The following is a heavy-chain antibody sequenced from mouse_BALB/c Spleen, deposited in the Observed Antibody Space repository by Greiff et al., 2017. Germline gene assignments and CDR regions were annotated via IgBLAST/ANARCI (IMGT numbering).Heavy chain of an antibody. J-gene: IGHJ1*01. V-gene: IGHV1-4*01. D-gene: IGHD2-4*01. CDR1: GYTFTSYT. CDR3: ARPSLYDYDWYFDV. Sequence: VKLMESGAELARPGASVKMSCKASGYTFTSYTMHWVNQRPGQGLEWIGYINPSSGYTNYNQKFKDKATLTADKSSSTAYMQLSSLTSEDSAVYYCARPSLYDYDWYFDVWGAGTTVTVSS. CDR2: INPSSGYT.